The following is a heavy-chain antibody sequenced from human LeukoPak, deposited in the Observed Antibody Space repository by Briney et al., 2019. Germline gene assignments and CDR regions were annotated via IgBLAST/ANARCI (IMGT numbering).Heavy chain of an antibody. CDR1: GGSISSSSYY. CDR3: ARHYQELFSSRGGIDY. D-gene: IGHD6-13*01. J-gene: IGHJ4*02. V-gene: IGHV4-39*01. Sequence: SETLSLTCTVSGGSISSSSYYWGWIRQPPGRGLEWIGSIYYSGSTYYNPSLKSRVTISVDTSKNQFSLKLSSVTAADTAVYYCARHYQELFSSRGGIDYWGQGTLVTVSS. CDR2: IYYSGST.